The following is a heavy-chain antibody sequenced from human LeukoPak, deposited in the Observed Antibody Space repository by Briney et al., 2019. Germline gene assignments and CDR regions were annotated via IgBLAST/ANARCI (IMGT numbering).Heavy chain of an antibody. D-gene: IGHD3-16*01. CDR1: GFTFRKAR. CDR2: IKTKTDGDRT. CDR3: VGGPARIRY. V-gene: IGHV3-15*01. Sequence: GGAPRLSRVVSGFTFRKARMRWSPPAPREGGGWVGRIKTKTDGDRTDYAAPVEGRFTISRDDSKNTLSLQMNSLKTEDTAVYYCVGGPARIRYWGQGTLVTVSS. J-gene: IGHJ4*02.